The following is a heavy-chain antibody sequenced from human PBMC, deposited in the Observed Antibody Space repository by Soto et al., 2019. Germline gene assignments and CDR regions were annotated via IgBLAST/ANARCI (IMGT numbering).Heavy chain of an antibody. D-gene: IGHD3-22*01. J-gene: IGHJ5*02. CDR1: GGSVSSGSYY. CDR2: IYYSGST. V-gene: IGHV4-61*01. CDR3: ASFFSSGYYSNWFDP. Sequence: QVQLQESGPGLVKPSETLSLTCTVSGGSVSSGSYYWSWIRQPPGKGLEWIGYIYYSGSTNYNPSLKSRVTISVDTSKNQFSPKLSSVTAADTAVYYCASFFSSGYYSNWFDPWGQGTLVTVSS.